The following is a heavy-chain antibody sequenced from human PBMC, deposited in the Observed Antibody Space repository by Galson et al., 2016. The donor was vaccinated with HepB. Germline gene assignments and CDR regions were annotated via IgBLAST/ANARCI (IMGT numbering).Heavy chain of an antibody. Sequence: RYSPSFQGQVTISADKSIRTAYLQWRSLKASDTAMYYCVRHLGGSSGYYYEYYFDYWGQGTLVTVSS. CDR3: VRHLGGSSGYYYEYYFDY. D-gene: IGHD3-22*01. J-gene: IGHJ4*02. V-gene: IGHV5-51*01.